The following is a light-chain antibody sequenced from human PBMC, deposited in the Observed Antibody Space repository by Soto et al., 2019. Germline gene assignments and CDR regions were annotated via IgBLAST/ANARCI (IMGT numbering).Light chain of an antibody. CDR3: SSYTSSSTLMV. J-gene: IGLJ2*01. Sequence: QPASVSGSPGQSITISCTGTSSDVGGYNYVSWYQQHPGKAPKLMIYDVSNRPSGVSNRFSGSKSGNTASLTISGLQAEDEADYYCSSYTSSSTLMVFGGGTQLTVL. V-gene: IGLV2-14*01. CDR1: SSDVGGYNY. CDR2: DVS.